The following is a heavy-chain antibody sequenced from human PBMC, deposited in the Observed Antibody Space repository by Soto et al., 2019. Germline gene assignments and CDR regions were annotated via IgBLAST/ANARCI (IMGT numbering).Heavy chain of an antibody. Sequence: GGSLRLSCVASGFPFSNYAMTWVRQAPGKGLEWVSGISSSGGSTYYADSVKGRFTISRDNSKNTLYLQMNNLSAEDTAIYYCAQGGLRKGTDYWGQGTLVTVSS. CDR1: GFPFSNYA. D-gene: IGHD4-17*01. V-gene: IGHV3-23*01. J-gene: IGHJ4*02. CDR3: AQGGLRKGTDY. CDR2: ISSSGGST.